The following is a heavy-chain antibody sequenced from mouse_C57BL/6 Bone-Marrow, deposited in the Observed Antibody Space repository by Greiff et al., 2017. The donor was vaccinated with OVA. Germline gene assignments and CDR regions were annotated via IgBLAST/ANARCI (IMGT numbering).Heavy chain of an antibody. CDR3: ARPVFVDY. D-gene: IGHD6-2*01. J-gene: IGHJ4*01. CDR2: ISGGGGNT. V-gene: IGHV5-9*01. Sequence: DVKLVESGGGLVKPGGSLKLSCAASGFTFSSYTMSWVRQTPEKRLEWVATISGGGGNTYYPDSVKGRFTISRDNAKNTLYLQMSSLRSEDTALYYCARPVFVDYWGQGTSVTVSS. CDR1: GFTFSSYT.